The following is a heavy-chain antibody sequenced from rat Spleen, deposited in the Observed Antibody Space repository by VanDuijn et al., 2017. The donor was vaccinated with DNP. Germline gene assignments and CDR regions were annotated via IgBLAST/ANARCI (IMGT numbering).Heavy chain of an antibody. D-gene: IGHD5-1*01. Sequence: EVQLQESGPGLVRPSQSPSLTCSVTGYSITSYYWGWIRKFPSNKMEYIGHISYSGSTNYNPFLKSRISITRDISKNQFFLQLNSVTTEDTATYYCARWGAYFDYWGQGVMVTVSS. J-gene: IGHJ2*01. CDR3: ARWGAYFDY. CDR2: ISYSGST. CDR1: GYSITSYY. V-gene: IGHV3-1*01.